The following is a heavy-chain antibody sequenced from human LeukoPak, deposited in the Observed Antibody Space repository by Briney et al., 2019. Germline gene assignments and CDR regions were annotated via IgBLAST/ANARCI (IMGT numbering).Heavy chain of an antibody. J-gene: IGHJ4*02. Sequence: GGSLRLSCAASRFTFSNYWMNWFRQAPGKGLEWVANINQDGSEKNYVDSVKGRFTISRDNAKNSLYLQMNSLRAEDTAVYYCAREHYDILTGYSPGYFDYWGQGTLVTVSS. CDR2: INQDGSEK. D-gene: IGHD3-9*01. CDR3: AREHYDILTGYSPGYFDY. V-gene: IGHV3-7*03. CDR1: RFTFSNYW.